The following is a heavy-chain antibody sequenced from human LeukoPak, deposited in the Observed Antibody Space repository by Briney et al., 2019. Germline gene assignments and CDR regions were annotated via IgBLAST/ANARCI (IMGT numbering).Heavy chain of an antibody. V-gene: IGHV4-4*02. Sequence: SETLSLTCAVSGRSISSSNWWSWVRQPPGKGLDWIGEIYHSGSTNYNPSLKSRVTISVDKSKNQFYLKLSSVTAADTAVYYCARRSGIAVAGAFDYWGQGTLVTVSS. CDR3: ARRSGIAVAGAFDY. J-gene: IGHJ4*02. CDR2: IYHSGST. D-gene: IGHD6-19*01. CDR1: GRSISSSNW.